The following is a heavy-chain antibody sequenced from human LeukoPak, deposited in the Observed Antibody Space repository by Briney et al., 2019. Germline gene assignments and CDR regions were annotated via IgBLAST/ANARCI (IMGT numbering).Heavy chain of an antibody. J-gene: IGHJ4*02. CDR3: ARISLYYYDSSGYYPAFDY. D-gene: IGHD3-22*01. CDR2: ISSSSSTI. CDR1: GFTFSSYS. V-gene: IGHV3-48*01. Sequence: GGSLRLSCAASGFTFSSYSMNWVRQAPGKGLEWVSYISSSSSTIYYADSVKGRFTISRDNAKNSLYLQMNSLRAEDTAVYYCARISLYYYDSSGYYPAFDYWGQGTLVTVSS.